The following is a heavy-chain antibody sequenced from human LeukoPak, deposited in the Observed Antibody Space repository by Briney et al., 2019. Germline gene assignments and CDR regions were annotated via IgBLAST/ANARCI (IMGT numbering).Heavy chain of an antibody. CDR3: AREGYDSSGYYLIRGVDY. V-gene: IGHV4-39*07. CDR2: IYYSGST. J-gene: IGHJ4*02. Sequence: SETLSLTCTVSGGSISSSSYYWGWIRQPPGKGLEWIGSIYYSGSTYYNPSLKSRVTISVDTSKNQFSLKLSSVTAADTAVYYCAREGYDSSGYYLIRGVDYWGQGTLVTVSS. D-gene: IGHD3-22*01. CDR1: GGSISSSSYY.